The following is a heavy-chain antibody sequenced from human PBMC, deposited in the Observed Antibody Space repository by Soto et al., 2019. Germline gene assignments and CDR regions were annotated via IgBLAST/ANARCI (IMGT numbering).Heavy chain of an antibody. CDR2: IIPIYGNT. J-gene: IGHJ6*02. V-gene: IGHV1-3*01. Sequence: ASVKVSCKASGYTFTSYAMRWVRQAPGQRLEWMGWIIPIYGNTKYSQKFQGRVTITRDTSASTAYMELSSLRSEDTAVYYCARELFINCSSTSCSIGYYGMDVWGQGTTVTVSS. D-gene: IGHD2-2*01. CDR3: ARELFINCSSTSCSIGYYGMDV. CDR1: GYTFTSYA.